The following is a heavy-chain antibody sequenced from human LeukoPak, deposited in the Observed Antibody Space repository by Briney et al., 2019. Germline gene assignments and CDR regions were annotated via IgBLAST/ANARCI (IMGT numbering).Heavy chain of an antibody. Sequence: SETLSLTCTVSGGSISSYYWRWIRQPPGKGLEWVGDIYYSGSTNYNPSLKSRVTISVDTSKNQFSLKLRSVTAADTAVYYCARRNVVVSSTMARAFDIWGQGTTVTVSS. V-gene: IGHV4-59*01. CDR1: GGSISSYY. CDR3: ARRNVVVSSTMARAFDI. CDR2: IYYSGST. D-gene: IGHD2-2*01. J-gene: IGHJ3*02.